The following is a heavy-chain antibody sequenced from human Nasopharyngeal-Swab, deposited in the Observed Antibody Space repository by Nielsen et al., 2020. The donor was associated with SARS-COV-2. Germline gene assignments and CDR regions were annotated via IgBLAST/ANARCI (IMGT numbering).Heavy chain of an antibody. D-gene: IGHD3-3*01. CDR2: INPNSGGT. J-gene: IGHJ4*02. V-gene: IGHV1-2*06. Sequence: ASVKVSCKASGYTFTGYYMHWVRQAPGQGLEWMGRINPNSGGTNYAQKFQGRVTMTRDTSISTAYMELSRLRSDDTAVYYCAGEEIFGVVIMGGGVDYWGQGTLVTVSS. CDR3: AGEEIFGVVIMGGGVDY. CDR1: GYTFTGYY.